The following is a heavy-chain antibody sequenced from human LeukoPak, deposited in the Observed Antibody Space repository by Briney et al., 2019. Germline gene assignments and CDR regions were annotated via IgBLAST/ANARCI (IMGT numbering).Heavy chain of an antibody. CDR3: ARRRTTVTSLDY. CDR1: GGSFSGYY. Sequence: SETLSLTCAVYGGSFSGYYWSWIRQPPGKGLEWIGEINHSGSTNYNPSLKSRVTISVDTSKNQFSLKLSSVTAADTAVYYCARRRTTVTSLDYWGQGTLVTVSS. CDR2: INHSGST. J-gene: IGHJ4*02. V-gene: IGHV4-34*01. D-gene: IGHD4-11*01.